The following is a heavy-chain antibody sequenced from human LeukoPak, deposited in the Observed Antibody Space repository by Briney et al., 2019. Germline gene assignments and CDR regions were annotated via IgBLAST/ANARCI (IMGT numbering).Heavy chain of an antibody. CDR3: ARKTYYDSSEIDY. J-gene: IGHJ4*02. Sequence: SETLSLTCAVYGGSLSGYYWSWIRQPPGKGLEWIGEINHSGSTNYNPSLKSRVTISVDTSKNQFSLKLSSVTAADTAVYYCARKTYYDSSEIDYWGQGTLVTVSS. CDR1: GGSLSGYY. CDR2: INHSGST. D-gene: IGHD3-22*01. V-gene: IGHV4-34*01.